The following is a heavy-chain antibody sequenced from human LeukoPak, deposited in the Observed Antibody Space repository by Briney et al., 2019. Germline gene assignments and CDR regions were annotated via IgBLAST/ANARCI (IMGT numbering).Heavy chain of an antibody. CDR1: GYTFTGYY. Sequence: GASVKVSCKASGYTFTGYYVHWVRQAPGQGLEWMGGFDPEDGETIYAQKFQGRVTMTADTSTDTAYMELSSLRSEDTAVYYCATAIRVENEVLGELSLWWGQGTLVTVSS. CDR2: FDPEDGET. CDR3: ATAIRVENEVLGELSLW. V-gene: IGHV1-24*01. J-gene: IGHJ4*02. D-gene: IGHD3-16*02.